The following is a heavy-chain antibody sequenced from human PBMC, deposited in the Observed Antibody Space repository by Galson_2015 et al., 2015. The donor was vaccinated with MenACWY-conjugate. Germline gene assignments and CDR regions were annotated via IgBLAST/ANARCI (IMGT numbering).Heavy chain of an antibody. CDR2: TYYRSRRYN. D-gene: IGHD2-15*01. CDR3: ASGGNPKGDY. V-gene: IGHV6-1*01. Sequence: CAISGDSVSNNGAAWSWIRQSPSRGLEWLGRTYYRSRRYNDYAMSVRSRITINPDTSKNEVSLQLNSVAPEDTAMYYCASGGNPKGDYWGQGTLVIVSS. J-gene: IGHJ4*02. CDR1: GDSVSNNGAA.